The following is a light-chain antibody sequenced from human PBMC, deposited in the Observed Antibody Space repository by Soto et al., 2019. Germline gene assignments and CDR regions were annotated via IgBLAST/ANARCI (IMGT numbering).Light chain of an antibody. CDR1: QSIRSW. CDR2: DAS. J-gene: IGKJ4*01. Sequence: DIQMTQSPSTLSASVGDRVTITCRASQSIRSWLAWYQQKPGKAPKLLIYDASNLESGVPSRFSGRRSGTEFTLTISSLQPEDFATYYCQQYESYSPLTFGGGTKVGIK. V-gene: IGKV1-5*01. CDR3: QQYESYSPLT.